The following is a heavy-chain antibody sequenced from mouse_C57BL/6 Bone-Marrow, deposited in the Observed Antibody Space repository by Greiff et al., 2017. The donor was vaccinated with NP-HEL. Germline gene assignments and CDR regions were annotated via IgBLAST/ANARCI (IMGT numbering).Heavy chain of an antibody. Sequence: QVQLQQPGAELVRPGSSVKLSCKASGSTFTSYWMHWVKQRPIQGLEWIGNIDPSDSETHYNQKFKDKATLTVDKSSSTAYMQLSSLTSEDSAVYYCARSGYGSLHWYFDVWGTGTTVTVAS. CDR3: ARSGYGSLHWYFDV. CDR1: GSTFTSYW. D-gene: IGHD1-1*01. V-gene: IGHV1-52*01. J-gene: IGHJ1*03. CDR2: IDPSDSET.